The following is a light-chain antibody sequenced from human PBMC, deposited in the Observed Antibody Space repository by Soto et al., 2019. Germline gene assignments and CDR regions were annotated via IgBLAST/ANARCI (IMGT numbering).Light chain of an antibody. CDR1: SSDVGGYNS. V-gene: IGLV2-14*03. J-gene: IGLJ1*01. CDR3: SSYTSSSTNV. Sequence: QSALTQPASVSGSPGQSITISCTGTSSDVGGYNSVSWYQHHPGKAPKLILYDVSDRPSGVSYRFSGSKSGNTASLTISGLQAVDEADYYCSSYTSSSTNVFGTGTQLTVL. CDR2: DVS.